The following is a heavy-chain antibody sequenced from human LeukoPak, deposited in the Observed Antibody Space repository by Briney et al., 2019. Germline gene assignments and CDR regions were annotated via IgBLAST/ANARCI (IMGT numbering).Heavy chain of an antibody. CDR3: GRAITIFDYYYMDV. CDR2: MNPKSGNT. Sequence: ASVKVSYKASGDTFTTYDINWVRQAPGQGPEWMGWMNPKSGNTVYAQKFQGRVIMTRDTSKSTAYMELSSLRSEDTAVYYCGRAITIFDYYYMDVWGKGSTVTVSS. CDR1: GDTFTTYD. D-gene: IGHD3-3*01. V-gene: IGHV1-8*01. J-gene: IGHJ6*03.